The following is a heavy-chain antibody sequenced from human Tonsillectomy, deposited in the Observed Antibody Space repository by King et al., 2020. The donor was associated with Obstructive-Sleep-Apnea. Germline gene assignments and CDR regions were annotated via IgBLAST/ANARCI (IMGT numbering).Heavy chain of an antibody. Sequence: VQLPQWGAGLLKPSETLSLTCAVYGGSFSGYNWSWIRQPPGKGLEWIGEINHSGSTNYNPSLKSRVTISVDTSKNQFSLKLSSVTAADTAVYYCASSSSGYYYYYGMDVWGQGTTVTVSS. CDR2: INHSGST. V-gene: IGHV4-34*01. J-gene: IGHJ6*02. D-gene: IGHD6-6*01. CDR3: ASSSSGYYYYYGMDV. CDR1: GGSFSGYN.